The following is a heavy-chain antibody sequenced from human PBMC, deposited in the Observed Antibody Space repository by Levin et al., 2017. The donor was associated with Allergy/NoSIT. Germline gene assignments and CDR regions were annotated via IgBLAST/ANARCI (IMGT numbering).Heavy chain of an antibody. V-gene: IGHV3-48*03. Sequence: GGSLRLSCAASGFTFSSYEMNWVRQAPGKGLEWVSYISSSGSTIYYADSVKGRFTISRDNAKNSLYLQMNSLRAEDTAVYYCARQLGNFWSGYNYFDYWGQGTLVTVAS. CDR1: GFTFSSYE. CDR2: ISSSGSTI. CDR3: ARQLGNFWSGYNYFDY. J-gene: IGHJ4*02. D-gene: IGHD3-3*01.